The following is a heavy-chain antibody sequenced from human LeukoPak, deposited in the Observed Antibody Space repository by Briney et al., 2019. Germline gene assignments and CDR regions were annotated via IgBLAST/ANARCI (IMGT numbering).Heavy chain of an antibody. J-gene: IGHJ3*02. CDR2: ISSSGSTI. D-gene: IGHD4-17*01. Sequence: PGGSLRLSCAASGFTFSSYEMNWVRQAPGKGLEWVSYISSSGSTIYYADSVKGRFTISRDNAKNSLYLQMNSLRAEDTAVYYCAREGLRNDAFDIWVQGTMVTVSS. CDR3: AREGLRNDAFDI. CDR1: GFTFSSYE. V-gene: IGHV3-48*03.